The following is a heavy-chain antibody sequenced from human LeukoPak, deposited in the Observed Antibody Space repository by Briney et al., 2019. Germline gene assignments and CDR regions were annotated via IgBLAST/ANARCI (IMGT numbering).Heavy chain of an antibody. CDR3: ARGYSSSSLDY. D-gene: IGHD6-6*01. CDR2: FNPDSGGT. CDR1: GYTFTDYY. V-gene: IGHV1-2*02. Sequence: GASVKVSCKASGYTFTDYYIHWLRQAPGQPLEWLGWFNPDSGGTSFAQKFQGRVTMTRDTSISTAYMELSRLRSDDTAVYYCARGYSSSSLDYWGQGTLVTVSS. J-gene: IGHJ4*02.